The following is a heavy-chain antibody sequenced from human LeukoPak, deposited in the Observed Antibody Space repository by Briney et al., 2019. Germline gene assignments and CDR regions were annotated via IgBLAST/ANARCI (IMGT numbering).Heavy chain of an antibody. V-gene: IGHV3-30*18. J-gene: IGHJ4*02. D-gene: IGHD2-21*02. Sequence: PGRSLRLSRAASGFTFSTYGMHWVRQAPGKGLEWVAVISYDGSNKYYADSVRGRFTISRDNSKNTLYLQMNSLRAEDTAVYYCAKEAAYCTGDCYSGSDYWGQGTLVTVSS. CDR3: AKEAAYCTGDCYSGSDY. CDR2: ISYDGSNK. CDR1: GFTFSTYG.